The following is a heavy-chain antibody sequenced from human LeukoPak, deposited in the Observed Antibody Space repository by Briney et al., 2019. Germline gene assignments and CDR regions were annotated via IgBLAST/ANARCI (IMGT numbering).Heavy chain of an antibody. CDR3: AKRALGSFYYFAY. J-gene: IGHJ4*02. V-gene: IGHV3-23*01. Sequence: HLGGSLRLSCAASGFTFSSYAMSWVRQAPGKGLEWVSAIGGSGDTTYYADSVKGRVTISRDNSKNTLYLQMNSLRDEDTALYYSAKRALGSFYYFAYGGQGALVTVSS. CDR2: IGGSGDTT. CDR1: GFTFSSYA.